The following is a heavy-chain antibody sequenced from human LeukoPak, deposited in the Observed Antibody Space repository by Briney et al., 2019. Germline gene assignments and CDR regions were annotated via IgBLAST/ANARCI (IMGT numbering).Heavy chain of an antibody. CDR2: INHSGST. D-gene: IGHD6-6*01. CDR1: GGSFSGYY. CDR3: AKGPLRRLGAFDI. Sequence: TSETLSLTCAVYGGSFSGYYWTWIRQPPGKGLEWMGEINHSGSTYYNPSLKSRVTISVDTSKNQFSPKLSSVTAADTAVYYCAKGPLRRLGAFDIWGQGTMVTVSS. V-gene: IGHV4-34*01. J-gene: IGHJ3*02.